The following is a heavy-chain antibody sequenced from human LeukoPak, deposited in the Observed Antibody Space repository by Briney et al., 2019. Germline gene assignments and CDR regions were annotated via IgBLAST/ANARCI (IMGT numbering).Heavy chain of an antibody. CDR3: ARVGCSSTSCYNYFDY. CDR1: GGSLSGYY. J-gene: IGHJ4*02. D-gene: IGHD2-2*01. Sequence: PSQTLSLTCAVYGGSLSGYYWSWIRQPPGKGLEWVGATNHSGSTNYNPSLKSRVTISVDTSKDQFSLKLSSVTAADTAVYYCARVGCSSTSCYNYFDYWGQGTLVTVSS. V-gene: IGHV4-34*01. CDR2: TNHSGST.